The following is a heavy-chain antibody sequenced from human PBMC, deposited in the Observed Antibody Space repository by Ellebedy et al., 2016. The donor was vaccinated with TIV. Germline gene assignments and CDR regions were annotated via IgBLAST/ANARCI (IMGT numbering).Heavy chain of an antibody. Sequence: MPSETLSLTCTVSGGSIISNDYFWGWIRQPPGKGLEWIGSIHHSGSPYHNPSLKSRVTMSVDTSNNHFSLSLRSVTAADTAVYYCARDRRFCPDGVCYGLEYFQQWGQGTLVTVSS. V-gene: IGHV4-39*07. CDR3: ARDRRFCPDGVCYGLEYFQQ. CDR2: IHHSGSP. J-gene: IGHJ1*01. D-gene: IGHD2-8*01. CDR1: GGSIISNDYF.